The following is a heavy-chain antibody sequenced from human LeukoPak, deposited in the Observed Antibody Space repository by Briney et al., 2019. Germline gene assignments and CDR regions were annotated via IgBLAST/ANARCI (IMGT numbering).Heavy chain of an antibody. CDR3: ARTIWGGHFDY. D-gene: IGHD7-27*01. V-gene: IGHV3-7*01. J-gene: IGHJ4*02. CDR1: GFTFSSYW. Sequence: PGGSLRLSCAASGFTFSSYWMSWVRQAPGKWLEWVANIKQDGSEKYYVDSVKGRFTISRDNAENSLYLQMNSLRAEDTAVYYCARTIWGGHFDYWGQGTLVAVSS. CDR2: IKQDGSEK.